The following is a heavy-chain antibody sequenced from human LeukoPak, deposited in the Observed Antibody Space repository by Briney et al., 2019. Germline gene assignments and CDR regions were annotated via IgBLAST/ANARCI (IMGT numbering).Heavy chain of an antibody. J-gene: IGHJ4*02. V-gene: IGHV3-66*01. Sequence: GGSLRLSCAASGFTFSSNYMSLVRQAPGKGLEWVSVIYSDGRTFYAASVKGRFTISRDKSKNTLYLQMNSRRAEDTAVYYCARESNSGYYLSYWGQGTLVTVSS. CDR2: IYSDGRT. D-gene: IGHD3-22*01. CDR3: ARESNSGYYLSY. CDR1: GFTFSSNY.